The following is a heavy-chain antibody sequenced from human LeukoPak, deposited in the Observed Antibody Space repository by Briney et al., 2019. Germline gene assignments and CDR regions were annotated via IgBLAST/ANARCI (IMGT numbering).Heavy chain of an antibody. CDR3: ARGPNSNWSGLDF. CDR2: ISPTGGTT. Sequence: GGSLRLSCTASGFSFSGHWMHWARQLPGKGLVWVSRISPTGGTTSYADSVKGRFTVSRDNAKNTLYLHVNNLRAEDTAVYYCARGPNSNWSGLDFWGQGTLLTVSS. CDR1: GFSFSGHW. J-gene: IGHJ4*02. D-gene: IGHD6-6*01. V-gene: IGHV3-74*01.